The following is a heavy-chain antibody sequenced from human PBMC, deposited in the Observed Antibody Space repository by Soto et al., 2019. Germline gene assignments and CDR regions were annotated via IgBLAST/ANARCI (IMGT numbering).Heavy chain of an antibody. CDR1: GFTFSNAW. CDR3: YTGGKYYGMDV. Sequence: PGGSLRLSCAASGFTFSNAWMSWVRQAPGKGLEWVGRIKSKTDGGTTDYAAPVKGRFTVSRDDSKNILYLQMNSLKTEDTAVYYCYTGGKYYGMDVWGQGTTVTVSS. D-gene: IGHD1-26*01. J-gene: IGHJ6*02. V-gene: IGHV3-15*01. CDR2: IKSKTDGGTT.